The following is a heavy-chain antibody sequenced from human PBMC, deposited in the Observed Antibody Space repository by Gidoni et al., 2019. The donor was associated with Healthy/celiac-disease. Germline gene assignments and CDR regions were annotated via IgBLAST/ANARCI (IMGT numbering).Heavy chain of an antibody. CDR3: ARARYIWFGELHHNWFDP. CDR1: GGSISSGDYY. Sequence: QVQLQESGPGLVKPSQTLSLTCTVSGGSISSGDYYWSWIRQPPGKGLEWIGYIYYSGSTYYNPSLKSRVTISVDTSKNQFSLKLSSVTAADTAVYYCARARYIWFGELHHNWFDPWGQGTLVTVSS. J-gene: IGHJ5*02. CDR2: IYYSGST. V-gene: IGHV4-30-4*01. D-gene: IGHD3-10*01.